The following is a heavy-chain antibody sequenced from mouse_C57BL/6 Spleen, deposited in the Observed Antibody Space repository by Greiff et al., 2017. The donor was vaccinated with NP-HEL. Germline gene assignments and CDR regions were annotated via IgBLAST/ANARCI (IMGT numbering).Heavy chain of an antibody. V-gene: IGHV1-55*01. Sequence: QVQLQQPGAELVKPGASVKMSCKASGYTFTSYWITWVKQRPGQGLEWIGDIYPGSGSTNYNEKFKSKATLTVDTSSSTPYMQLSSLTSEDSAVYYCARGGYYEDYAMDYWGQGTSVTVSS. CDR2: IYPGSGST. D-gene: IGHD2-3*01. J-gene: IGHJ4*01. CDR3: ARGGYYEDYAMDY. CDR1: GYTFTSYW.